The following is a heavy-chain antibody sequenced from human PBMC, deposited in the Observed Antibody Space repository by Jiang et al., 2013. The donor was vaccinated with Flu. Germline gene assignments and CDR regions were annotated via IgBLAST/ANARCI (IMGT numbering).Heavy chain of an antibody. CDR2: VSYNGST. D-gene: IGHD3-9*01. V-gene: IGHV4-59*13. CDR1: GDSISTYS. CDR3: ARVGYYDVLTGDPYYFDF. Sequence: LLKPSETLSLICSVSGDSISTYSWTWIRQPPGKRLEWIGYVSYNGSTNYNPSLKSRVTMSIESSKNQFSLRLISVTAADTALYYCARVGYYDVLTGDPYYFDFWGQGTLVTVSS. J-gene: IGHJ4*02.